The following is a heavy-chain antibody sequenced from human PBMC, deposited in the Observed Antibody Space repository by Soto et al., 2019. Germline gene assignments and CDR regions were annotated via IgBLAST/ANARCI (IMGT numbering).Heavy chain of an antibody. CDR1: GGTFSSYA. CDR2: IIPIFGTA. J-gene: IGHJ6*02. V-gene: IGHV1-69*01. Sequence: QVQLVQSGAEVKKPGSSVKVSCKASGGTFSSYAISWVRQAPGQGLEWMGGIIPIFGTANYAQKFQGRVTITADESTSTAYMELSSLRSEDTAVYYCARGHVDTAMGYYYYYYGMDVWGQGTTVTVSS. D-gene: IGHD5-18*01. CDR3: ARGHVDTAMGYYYYYYGMDV.